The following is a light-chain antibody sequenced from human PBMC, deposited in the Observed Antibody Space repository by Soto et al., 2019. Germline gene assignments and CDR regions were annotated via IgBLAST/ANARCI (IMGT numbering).Light chain of an antibody. CDR1: QTVRNNY. CDR2: DAS. J-gene: IGKJ4*01. CDR3: HQFSSYPLT. Sequence: EIVLTQSPATLSLSPGERATLSFRASQTVRNNYLAWYQQKPGQAPRLLIYDASSRATGIPDRFSGGGSGTDFTLTISRLEPEDFAVYYCHQFSSYPLTFGGGTKVDIK. V-gene: IGKV3-20*01.